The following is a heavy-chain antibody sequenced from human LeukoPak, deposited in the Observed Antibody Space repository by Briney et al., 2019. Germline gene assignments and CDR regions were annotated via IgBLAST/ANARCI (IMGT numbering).Heavy chain of an antibody. CDR2: IKEDGSAK. CDR1: GLSFSSYW. J-gene: IGHJ3*02. Sequence: GGSLRLSCAASGLSFSSYWMTWVRQAPGKGLEWVANIKEDGSAKSYVDSVKGRFTISRDNAKNSLYLQMNSLRVEDTAVYYCARDYDYFSGHNLDAYEIWGQGTTVIVSS. D-gene: IGHD2-15*01. V-gene: IGHV3-7*01. CDR3: ARDYDYFSGHNLDAYEI.